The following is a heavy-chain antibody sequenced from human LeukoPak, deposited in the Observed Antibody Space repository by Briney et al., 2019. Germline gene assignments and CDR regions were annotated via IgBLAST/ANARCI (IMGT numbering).Heavy chain of an antibody. J-gene: IGHJ5*02. CDR1: GFTFSNYA. Sequence: GGSLRLSCAASGFTFSNYAMSWVRQSPGKGLEWVSAISASTSTTYYADSVRGRFTISRDISKNTLYLQMNSLRVEDTAVYYCAKSKEDCCGSFDPWGQGTLVTVSS. V-gene: IGHV3-23*01. CDR3: AKSKEDCCGSFDP. D-gene: IGHD2-15*01. CDR2: ISASTSTT.